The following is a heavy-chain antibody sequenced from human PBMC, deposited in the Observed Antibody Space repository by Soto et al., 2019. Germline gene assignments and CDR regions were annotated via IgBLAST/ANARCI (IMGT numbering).Heavy chain of an antibody. J-gene: IGHJ4*02. V-gene: IGHV4-39*07. D-gene: IGHD2-15*01. CDR1: DDSINSDKYY. CDR3: ARAVGNSFFDC. Sequence: SETLSLTCSVSDDSINSDKYYWGWIRQPPGKGLEWIGSIYYSGNAYYNPSLQTRVTISLDKSTSQFSLKLSSVTAADTAVYYCARAVGNSFFDCWGQGTQVTVSS. CDR2: IYYSGNA.